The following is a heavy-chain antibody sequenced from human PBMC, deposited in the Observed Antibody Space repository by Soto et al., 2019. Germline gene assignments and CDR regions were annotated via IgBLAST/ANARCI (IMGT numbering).Heavy chain of an antibody. CDR2: ISSSSSYI. J-gene: IGHJ3*02. CDR1: GFTFSSYT. CDR3: GRDGGGDLKACDI. V-gene: IGHV3-21*01. D-gene: IGHD3-16*01. Sequence: EVQLVESGGGLVKPGGSLRLSCAAFGFTFSSYTMNWVRQAPGKGLEWVSSISSSSSYIYYADSVKGRFTISRDNAKNTMYLQMNSPRAEYTAVYYCGRDGGGDLKACDIWGQGTMVPVSS.